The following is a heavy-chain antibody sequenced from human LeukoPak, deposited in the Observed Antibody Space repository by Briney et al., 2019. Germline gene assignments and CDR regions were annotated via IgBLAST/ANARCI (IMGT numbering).Heavy chain of an antibody. CDR3: AKVRYSSSHYYGMDV. CDR2: ISYDGSNK. D-gene: IGHD6-13*01. Sequence: GGSLRLSCVASGFAFSSYGMHWVRQAPGKGLEWVAVISYDGSNKYNADSVKGRFTISREDSKNTLYLQMNSLRAEDTAVYYCAKVRYSSSHYYGMDVWGQGTTVTVSS. V-gene: IGHV3-30*18. J-gene: IGHJ6*02. CDR1: GFAFSSYG.